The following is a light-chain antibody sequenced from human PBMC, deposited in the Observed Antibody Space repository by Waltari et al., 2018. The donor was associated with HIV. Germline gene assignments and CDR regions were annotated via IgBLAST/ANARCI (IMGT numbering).Light chain of an antibody. CDR3: QSSDTSGTY. Sequence: FELPQPPSTSVSRGQTARITCSGDALPQSSAHWFQQKSGQAPVLLIFKDTERQTGIPARFAGSSSATVATLTISGVRAEDEADYYCQSSDTSGTYFGGGTKLTVL. CDR2: KDT. J-gene: IGLJ2*01. CDR1: ALPQSS. V-gene: IGLV3-25*03.